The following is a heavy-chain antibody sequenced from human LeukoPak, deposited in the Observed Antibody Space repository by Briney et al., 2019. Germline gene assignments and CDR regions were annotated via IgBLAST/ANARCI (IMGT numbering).Heavy chain of an antibody. V-gene: IGHV3-9*01. CDR3: AKESSVYCTDGVCSLDF. Sequence: PGGSLSLSCAASGFTFDDYAMHWVRQAPGKGLEWVSGISWDSANIGYADSVKGRFTTSRDNTKDSLYLQMNSLRAEDTALYYCAKESSVYCTDGVCSLDFWGQGSLVTVSS. J-gene: IGHJ4*02. CDR2: ISWDSANI. CDR1: GFTFDDYA. D-gene: IGHD2-8*01.